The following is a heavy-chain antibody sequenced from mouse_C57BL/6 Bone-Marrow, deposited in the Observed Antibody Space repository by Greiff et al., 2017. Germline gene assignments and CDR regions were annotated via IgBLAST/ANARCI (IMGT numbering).Heavy chain of an antibody. CDR2: IYPRSGNT. J-gene: IGHJ3*01. D-gene: IGHD6-1*01. CDR1: GYTFTSYG. Sequence: QVQLQQSGAELARPGASVKLSCKASGYTFTSYGISWVKQRTGQGLEWIGEIYPRSGNTYYNEKFKGKATLTADTSSSTAYMELRSLTSEDSAVYFCARWGRGLGFAYWGQGTLVTVSA. CDR3: ARWGRGLGFAY. V-gene: IGHV1-81*01.